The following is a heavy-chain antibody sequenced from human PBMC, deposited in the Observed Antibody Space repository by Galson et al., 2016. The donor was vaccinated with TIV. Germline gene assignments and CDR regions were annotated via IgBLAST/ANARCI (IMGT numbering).Heavy chain of an antibody. CDR1: GFAFSAYA. CDR3: AKGRSWDFGGWFDS. J-gene: IGHJ5*01. V-gene: IGHV3-23*01. Sequence: SLRLSCAASGFAFSAYAMHWVRQAPGKGLEWVSLIIGNGGHTYYSDSVKGRFTISRDNSKNTMYLQMKSLRAEDTAAYYCAKGRSWDFGGWFDSWGQGTLVTVSS. D-gene: IGHD3-16*01. CDR2: IIGNGGHT.